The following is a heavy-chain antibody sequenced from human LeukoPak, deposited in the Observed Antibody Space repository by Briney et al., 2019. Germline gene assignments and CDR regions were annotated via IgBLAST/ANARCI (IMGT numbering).Heavy chain of an antibody. CDR3: ARPKIVVVPAAIRGVYRNWFDP. J-gene: IGHJ5*02. CDR2: ISAYNGNT. Sequence: ASVKVSCKASGYTFTSYGISWVRQAPGQGLEWMGWISAYNGNTNYAQKLQGRVTMTTDTSTSTAYMELRSLRSDDTAVYYCARPKIVVVPAAIRGVYRNWFDPWGQGTLVTVSS. D-gene: IGHD2-2*02. CDR1: GYTFTSYG. V-gene: IGHV1-18*01.